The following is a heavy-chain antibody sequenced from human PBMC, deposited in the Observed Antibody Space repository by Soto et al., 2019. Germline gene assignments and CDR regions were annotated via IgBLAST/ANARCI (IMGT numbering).Heavy chain of an antibody. J-gene: IGHJ4*02. CDR2: IDGHSGTT. CDR1: GFFFNDKW. Sequence: GGSLRLSCTASGFFFNDKWMHWFRQAPGKGLVWVARIDGHSGTTNYADSVRGRFTISRDNAKNTVYLHLNTLTDEDTAVYYCARGGAMGVDHWGQGTLVTVSS. V-gene: IGHV3-74*01. D-gene: IGHD1-26*01. CDR3: ARGGAMGVDH.